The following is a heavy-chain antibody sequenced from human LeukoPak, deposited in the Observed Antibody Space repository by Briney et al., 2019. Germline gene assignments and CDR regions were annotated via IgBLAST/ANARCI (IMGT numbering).Heavy chain of an antibody. V-gene: IGHV1-8*01. CDR2: MNPNSGNT. J-gene: IGHJ6*02. Sequence: ASVKVSCKASGYTFTSYDINWVRQATGQGLEWMGWMNPNSGNTGYAQKFQGRVTMTRNTSISTAYMELSSLRSEDTAVYYCARDGSRTYYDFWSGYYTGVYYYYGMDVWGQGTTVTVSS. CDR3: ARDGSRTYYDFWSGYYTGVYYYYGMDV. CDR1: GYTFTSYD. D-gene: IGHD3-3*01.